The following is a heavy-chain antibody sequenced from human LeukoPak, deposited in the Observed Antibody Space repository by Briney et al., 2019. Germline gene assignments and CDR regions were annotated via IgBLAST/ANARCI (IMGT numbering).Heavy chain of an antibody. Sequence: GGSLRLSCAASGFTFSDYAMSWVRQAPGKGLEWVSAISGTGGSTWYADSVKGRVTISRDNSKNTLYLQMNSLRTEDTAVYYCAKDSYDSSGSRYDYWGQGTLVTVSS. D-gene: IGHD3-22*01. J-gene: IGHJ4*02. CDR2: ISGTGGST. CDR1: GFTFSDYA. V-gene: IGHV3-23*01. CDR3: AKDSYDSSGSRYDY.